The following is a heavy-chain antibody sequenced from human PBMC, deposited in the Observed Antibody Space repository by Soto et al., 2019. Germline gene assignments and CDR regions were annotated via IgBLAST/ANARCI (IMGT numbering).Heavy chain of an antibody. CDR3: ARETMVRGVTAYYYYYYMDV. J-gene: IGHJ6*03. CDR1: GGNISSYC. Sequence: PSLPICLTCSVAGGNISSYCGSWIRQQTGKGLEWIGYIYYSGSTNYNPSLKSRVTISVDTSKNQFSLKLSSVTAADTAVYYCARETMVRGVTAYYYYYYMDVWGKGTTVTVSS. D-gene: IGHD3-10*01. V-gene: IGHV4-59*01. CDR2: IYYSGST.